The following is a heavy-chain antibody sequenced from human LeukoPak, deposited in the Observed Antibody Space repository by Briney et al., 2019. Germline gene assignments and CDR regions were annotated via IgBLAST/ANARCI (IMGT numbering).Heavy chain of an antibody. CDR3: ARGYSGYGVYYGMDV. J-gene: IGHJ6*02. Sequence: SETLSLTCTVSGGSISSYYWSWIRQPPGKGLEWIGYIYYSGSTYYNPSLKSRVTISVDTSKNQFSLKLSSVTAADTAVYYCARGYSGYGVYYGMDVWGQGTTVTVSS. CDR1: GGSISSYY. CDR2: IYYSGST. D-gene: IGHD4-17*01. V-gene: IGHV4-59*06.